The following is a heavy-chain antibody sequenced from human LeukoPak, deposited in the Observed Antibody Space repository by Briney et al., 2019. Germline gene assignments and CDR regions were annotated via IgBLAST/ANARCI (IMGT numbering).Heavy chain of an antibody. J-gene: IGHJ1*01. CDR1: GYTFTSYG. CDR3: AREEVYCSSTSCYREEYFQH. D-gene: IGHD2-2*01. CDR2: ISAYNGNT. V-gene: IGHV1-18*01. Sequence: GASVKVSCKASGYTFTSYGISWVRQAPGQGLEWMGWISAYNGNTNYAQKLQGRVTMTTDTSTSTAYMELRSLRSDDTAVCYCAREEVYCSSTSCYREEYFQHWGQGTLVTVSS.